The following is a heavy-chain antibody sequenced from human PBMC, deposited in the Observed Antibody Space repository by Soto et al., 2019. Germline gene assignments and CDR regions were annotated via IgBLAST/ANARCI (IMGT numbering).Heavy chain of an antibody. CDR1: GGTFSSYA. D-gene: IGHD5-18*01. V-gene: IGHV1-69*06. J-gene: IGHJ6*02. Sequence: SVKVSCKASGGTFSSYAISWVRQATGQGLEWMGGIIPIFGTANYAQKFQGRVTITADKSTSTAYMELSSLRSEDTAVYHCASRHGYSYGWDYYFGMDVWGQGTTVTVSS. CDR2: IIPIFGTA. CDR3: ASRHGYSYGWDYYFGMDV.